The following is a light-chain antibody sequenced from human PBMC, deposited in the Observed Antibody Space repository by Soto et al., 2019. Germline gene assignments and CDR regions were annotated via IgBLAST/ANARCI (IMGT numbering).Light chain of an antibody. J-gene: IGKJ2*01. CDR1: QSVSSAY. Sequence: EIVLTESPGPPSLSPRERATLSCRVSQSVSSAYLACYKQIPGQAPRRLIYAASSRATGIPDRFSGSGSGTDFPLPIRGLEPEDFAEYYCQQSCSSFYTFGQVTKLE. CDR3: QQSCSSFYT. CDR2: AAS. V-gene: IGKV3-20*01.